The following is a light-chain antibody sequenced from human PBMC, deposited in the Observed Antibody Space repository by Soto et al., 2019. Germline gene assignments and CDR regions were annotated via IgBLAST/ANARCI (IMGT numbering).Light chain of an antibody. CDR1: QSVSSIY. J-gene: IGKJ4*01. Sequence: EIVLTQSPGTLSLSPGERATLSCRASQSVSSIYLAWYQQKPGQAPRLLIYDASSRATGIPDRFSGSGSGTDFTLTISRLEPEDFAVYYCQQYGSSLLTFGGGTKVDIK. CDR2: DAS. CDR3: QQYGSSLLT. V-gene: IGKV3-20*01.